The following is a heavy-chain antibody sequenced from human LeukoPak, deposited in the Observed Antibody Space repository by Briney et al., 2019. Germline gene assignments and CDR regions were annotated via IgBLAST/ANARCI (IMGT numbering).Heavy chain of an antibody. Sequence: PGGSLRLSCAASGFPFRTYWMSWVRQAPGKGREGVASIKEDGGEKYSVGSVKGRFTISRDNAKNSLYLQVNSLRAEDTAVYYCARGSYYDFWSGYPPYYYYYMDVWGKGTTVTVSS. V-gene: IGHV3-7*01. CDR3: ARGSYYDFWSGYPPYYYYYMDV. D-gene: IGHD3-3*01. CDR1: GFPFRTYW. J-gene: IGHJ6*03. CDR2: IKEDGGEK.